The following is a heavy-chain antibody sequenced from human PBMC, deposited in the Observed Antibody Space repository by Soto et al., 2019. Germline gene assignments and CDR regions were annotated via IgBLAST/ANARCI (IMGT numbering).Heavy chain of an antibody. J-gene: IGHJ6*03. CDR3: ARGGRSAYYYYMGV. CDR1: DGSIRTFG. CDR2: VYYSGST. Sequence: TVADGSIRTFGWRRISKTPGKGLEWIGYVYYSGSTNCNPSLKSRVTISADTSKNQFSLKLTSVTAADTAMYYCARGGRSAYYYYMGVWGKGTTVTVSS. V-gene: IGHV4-59*01.